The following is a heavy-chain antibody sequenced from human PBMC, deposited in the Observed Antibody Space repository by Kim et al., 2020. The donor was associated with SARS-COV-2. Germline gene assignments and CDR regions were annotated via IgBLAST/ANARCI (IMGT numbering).Heavy chain of an antibody. CDR2: ISYDGSIK. CDR3: GKEQYRRSLAFALYF. V-gene: IGHV3-30*18. CDR1: GFTFSSYG. D-gene: IGHD6-6*01. Sequence: GGSLRLSCAASGFTFSSYGIHWVRQAPGKGLEWVAVISYDGSIKYYADSVKGRFTISRDNSKNTLYVQMNSLRAEDTAVYYCGKEQYRRSLAFALYFWG. J-gene: IGHJ4*01.